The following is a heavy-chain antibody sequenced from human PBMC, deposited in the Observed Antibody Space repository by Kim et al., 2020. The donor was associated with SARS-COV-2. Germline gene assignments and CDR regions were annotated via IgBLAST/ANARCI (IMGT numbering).Heavy chain of an antibody. CDR3: ARNARRYFGSVDSFNV. CDR1: GDSITSVGFY. Sequence: SETLSLTCTVSGDSITSVGFYWSWLRQYPGKGPEWIGYMFYSGSTSYTPSLKSRIAISRETSKNQFSLRLISVTAADTAIYYCARNARRYFGSVDSFNVWGQGTLVTVSS. CDR2: MFYSGST. J-gene: IGHJ3*01. V-gene: IGHV4-31*03. D-gene: IGHD1-1*01.